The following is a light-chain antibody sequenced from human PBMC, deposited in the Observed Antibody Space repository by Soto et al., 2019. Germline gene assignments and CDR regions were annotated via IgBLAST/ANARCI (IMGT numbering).Light chain of an antibody. CDR2: AAS. CDR1: QGISSY. J-gene: IGKJ5*01. Sequence: QLTQSPSSLSASVGDRVAITCRASQGISSYLAWYQKKPGKAPNLLIYAASTLQSGVPSRFSGSGSGTDFNLTISSLQTEDFATYECQQSYSTTITFGQGTRLEIK. V-gene: IGKV1-39*01. CDR3: QQSYSTTIT.